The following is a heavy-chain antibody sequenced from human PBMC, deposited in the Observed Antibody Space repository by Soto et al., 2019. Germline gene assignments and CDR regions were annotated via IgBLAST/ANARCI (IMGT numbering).Heavy chain of an antibody. CDR1: GGTFSSYA. J-gene: IGHJ6*02. D-gene: IGHD2-2*01. Sequence: QVQLVQSGAEVQKPGSSVKVSCKASGGTFSSYAISWVRQAPGQGLEWMGGIIPIFGTANYAQKFQGRVTITADESTSTAYMELSSLRSEDTAVYYCARGIIVVVPAASYYYYGMDVWGQGTTVTVSS. V-gene: IGHV1-69*01. CDR3: ARGIIVVVPAASYYYYGMDV. CDR2: IIPIFGTA.